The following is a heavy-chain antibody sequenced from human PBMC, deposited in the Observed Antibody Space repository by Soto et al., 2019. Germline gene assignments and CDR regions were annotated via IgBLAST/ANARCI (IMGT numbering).Heavy chain of an antibody. Sequence: SETLSLTCPGSGGSISHYYWSWIRQSPGKGLEWIGYAYYGGSTDYNPSLKSRVTMSVDTSKNQVSLKLNSVTTADTAVYYCARDRSTYGGGGTGEVKENWFDPWGPGTLVTVSS. CDR1: GGSISHYY. J-gene: IGHJ5*02. CDR2: AYYGGST. D-gene: IGHD2-8*01. V-gene: IGHV4-59*01. CDR3: ARDRSTYGGGGTGEVKENWFDP.